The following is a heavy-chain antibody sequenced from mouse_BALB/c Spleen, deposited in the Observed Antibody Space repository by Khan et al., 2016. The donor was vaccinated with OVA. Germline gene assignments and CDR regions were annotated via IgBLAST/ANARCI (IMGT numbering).Heavy chain of an antibody. V-gene: IGHV14-3*02. J-gene: IGHJ2*01. Sequence: VQLKESGAELVKPAASLKLSCTASGYNIKDIYIHWVKQRPEKGLARSRRTDPANGNTKYDPKFQGKATITADTSSNTAYLQLSSLTSEDTAVYYCRISTINAWGQGTTLTVSS. CDR1: GYNIKDIY. CDR3: RISTINA. CDR2: TDPANGNT.